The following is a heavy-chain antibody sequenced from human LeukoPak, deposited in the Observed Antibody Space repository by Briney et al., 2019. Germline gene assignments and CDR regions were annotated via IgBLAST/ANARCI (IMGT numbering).Heavy chain of an antibody. CDR2: ISVYNGNT. J-gene: IGHJ4*02. D-gene: IGHD3-22*01. CDR3: ARDVGYYDSSGYYLFDY. CDR1: GYTFISYA. V-gene: IGHV1-18*01. Sequence: GASVKVSCKASGYTFISYAMHWVRQAPGQRLEWMGWISVYNGNTNYEQKLQGRVTMTTDTSTSTAYIELRSLRSDDTAVYYCARDVGYYDSSGYYLFDYWGQGTLVTVSS.